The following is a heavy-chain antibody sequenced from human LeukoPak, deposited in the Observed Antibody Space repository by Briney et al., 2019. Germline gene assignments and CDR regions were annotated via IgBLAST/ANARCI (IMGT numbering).Heavy chain of an antibody. V-gene: IGHV1-69*04. Sequence: SVKVSCKASGGTFSSNAISWVRQAPGQGLEWMGRIIPILGIANYAQKFQGRVTITADKSTSTAYMELSSLRSEDTAVYYCASGYGSGSYYVAYWGQGTLVTVSS. CDR3: ASGYGSGSYYVAY. D-gene: IGHD3-10*01. CDR1: GGTFSSNA. J-gene: IGHJ4*02. CDR2: IIPILGIA.